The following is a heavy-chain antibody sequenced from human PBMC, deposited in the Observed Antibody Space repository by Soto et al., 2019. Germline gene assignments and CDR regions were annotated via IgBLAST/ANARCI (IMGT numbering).Heavy chain of an antibody. CDR2: INTGNGNT. Sequence: QVQLVQSGAEVKKPGASVKVSCKASGSTFTSYAIHWVRQAPGQRLEWMGWINTGNGNTKFSQKFQGRVTITRDTSASTAYMELSSLRSEDTAVYYCARVFCSSASCYDDDAFDIWGQGTMVTVSS. V-gene: IGHV1-3*04. CDR1: GSTFTSYA. D-gene: IGHD2-2*01. J-gene: IGHJ3*02. CDR3: ARVFCSSASCYDDDAFDI.